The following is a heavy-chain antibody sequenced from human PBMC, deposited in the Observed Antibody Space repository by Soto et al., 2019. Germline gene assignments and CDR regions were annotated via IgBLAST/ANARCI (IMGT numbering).Heavy chain of an antibody. J-gene: IGHJ4*02. D-gene: IGHD5-18*01. V-gene: IGHV4-59*01. CDR1: GGSIRSYY. Sequence: SETLSVTCTVSGGSIRSYYWTWIRQPPGKGLEWLGYIFYSGSTFYNPSLKSRVTISIHTSKSQFSLQLTSVTAADTAVYYCARGAADTAMVDSWGQGTLVTVSS. CDR3: ARGAADTAMVDS. CDR2: IFYSGST.